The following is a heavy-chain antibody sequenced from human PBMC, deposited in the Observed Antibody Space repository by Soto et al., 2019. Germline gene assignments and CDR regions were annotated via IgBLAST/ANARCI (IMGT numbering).Heavy chain of an antibody. J-gene: IGHJ3*02. D-gene: IGHD3-9*01. Sequence: QLQQWGAGLLKPSETLSLTCVVSGGSFSTYYYNWIRQSPGKGLEWIGEINHSGSNNYSPSLKRRVNMSLDTSTNQFSLKLTSVTAADTAVYYCARGGSNDWQVAFDIWGQGTMVTVSS. CDR2: INHSGSN. CDR3: ARGGSNDWQVAFDI. V-gene: IGHV4-34*01. CDR1: GGSFSTYY.